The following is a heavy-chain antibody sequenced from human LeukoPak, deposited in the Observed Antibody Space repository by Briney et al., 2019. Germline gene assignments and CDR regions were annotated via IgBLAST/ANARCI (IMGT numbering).Heavy chain of an antibody. CDR2: VNGPGSDT. Sequence: GGSLRLSCAASGFTFSTYWMQWVRQAPGKGLVWVSHVNGPGSDTSYADSVKGRFTISRDNSMNTLFLQMNSLRAEDTAVYYCAKDPSNRPIASAGGRPSDYWGQGTLVTVSS. J-gene: IGHJ4*02. CDR3: AKDPSNRPIASAGGRPSDY. D-gene: IGHD6-13*01. CDR1: GFTFSTYW. V-gene: IGHV3-74*01.